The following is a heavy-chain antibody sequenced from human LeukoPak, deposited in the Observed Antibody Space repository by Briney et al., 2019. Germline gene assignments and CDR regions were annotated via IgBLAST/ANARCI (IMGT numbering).Heavy chain of an antibody. CDR2: ILHDGSNK. D-gene: IGHD1-26*01. CDR1: GYTFSSYA. Sequence: GRSLRLSCAASGYTFSSYAMHWVRRAPGKGLEWVAVILHDGSNKQYADSVKGRFTISRDNSKNTLYLQMNSLRAEDTAVYYCARHGRDSGNFYAHFDYWGQGALVTVSS. CDR3: ARHGRDSGNFYAHFDY. V-gene: IGHV3-30*03. J-gene: IGHJ4*02.